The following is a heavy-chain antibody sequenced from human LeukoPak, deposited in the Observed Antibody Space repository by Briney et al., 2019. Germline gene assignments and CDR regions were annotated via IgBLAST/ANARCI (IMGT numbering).Heavy chain of an antibody. CDR2: TYYRSKWNN. J-gene: IGHJ4*02. CDR1: GDSVSSKSAA. D-gene: IGHD3-3*02. Sequence: SQTLSLTCAISGDSVSSKSAAWNSIRQSPSRGLEWLGRTYYRSKWNNDYAVSVKGRITINPDTSKNQFSLQLNSVTPEDTAVYYCARTRGIFDSWGQGTLVTVSS. V-gene: IGHV6-1*01. CDR3: ARTRGIFDS.